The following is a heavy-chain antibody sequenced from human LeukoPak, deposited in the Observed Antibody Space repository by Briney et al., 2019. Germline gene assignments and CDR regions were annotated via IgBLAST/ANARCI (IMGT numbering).Heavy chain of an antibody. V-gene: IGHV3-21*01. D-gene: IGHD2/OR15-2a*01. CDR1: AFTLSSYS. Sequence: VGSLRLSCAASAFTLSSYSMNRVRQAPGKGLKWVSSISSSSSYIYCADSVKDRFTLSRDKAKNSLYLKMNSLRAEDTAVYYCARVNTFGPWGQGHLVTVSS. CDR2: ISSSSSYI. CDR3: ARVNTFGP. J-gene: IGHJ5*02.